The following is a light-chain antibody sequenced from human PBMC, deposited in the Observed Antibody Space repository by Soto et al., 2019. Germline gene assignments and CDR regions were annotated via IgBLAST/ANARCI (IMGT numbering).Light chain of an antibody. J-gene: IGKJ2*01. Sequence: EIVLTQSPGTLSLSPGERATLSCRASQSVSSSYFAWYQQKPGQAPRLVIYGASRRATGIPDRFSGSGSGTDFTLTISRLEPEDFAVFYCQHYEAFGLRTKLEIK. CDR2: GAS. V-gene: IGKV3-20*01. CDR1: QSVSSSY. CDR3: QHYEA.